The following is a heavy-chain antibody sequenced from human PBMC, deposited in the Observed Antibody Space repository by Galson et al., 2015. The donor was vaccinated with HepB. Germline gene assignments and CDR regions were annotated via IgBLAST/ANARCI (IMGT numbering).Heavy chain of an antibody. CDR1: GYTFTNYA. V-gene: IGHV1-3*01. D-gene: IGHD3-10*01. CDR3: ARALTRLGSGSLLGY. J-gene: IGHJ4*02. Sequence: SVKVSCKASGYTFTNYAMQWVRQAPGQRLDWMGWINAGYGDTRYSQKFQGRVTFTRDTSATTVYMELSSLISEDTAVYYCARALTRLGSGSLLGYWGQGTLVTVSS. CDR2: INAGYGDT.